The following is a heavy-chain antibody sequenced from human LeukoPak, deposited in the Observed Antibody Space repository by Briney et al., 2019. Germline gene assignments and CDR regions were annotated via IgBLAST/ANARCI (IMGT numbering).Heavy chain of an antibody. CDR1: RLTFSTYA. CDR2: ISGNGGTT. D-gene: IGHD6-25*01. Sequence: GALRVSCVASRLTFSTYAMIWVGQAPAKGREGAATISGNGGTTYYVDSLKGRFTISRDNSKNTLYLQMNSLRVGDTAVYYCAKPPPDTSGWLFDYWGQGALVTVSS. CDR3: AKPPPDTSGWLFDY. J-gene: IGHJ4*02. V-gene: IGHV3-23*01.